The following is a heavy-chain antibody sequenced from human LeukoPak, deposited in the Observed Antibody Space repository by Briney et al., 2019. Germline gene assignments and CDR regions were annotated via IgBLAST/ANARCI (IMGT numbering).Heavy chain of an antibody. CDR2: IIPIFGTA. V-gene: IGHV1-69*06. CDR3: ATHYDILTGYQRYFDY. Sequence: SVKVSCKASGGTFSSYAISWVRQAPGQGLKWMGGIIPIFGTANYAQKFQGRVTITADKSTSTAYMELSSLRSEDTAVYYCATHYDILTGYQRYFDYWGQGTLVTASS. J-gene: IGHJ4*02. CDR1: GGTFSSYA. D-gene: IGHD3-9*01.